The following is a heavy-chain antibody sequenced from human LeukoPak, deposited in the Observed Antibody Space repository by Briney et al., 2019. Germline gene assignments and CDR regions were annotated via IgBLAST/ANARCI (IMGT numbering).Heavy chain of an antibody. V-gene: IGHV4-31*03. J-gene: IGHJ4*02. CDR2: IYYSGST. CDR1: GGSISSGGYY. CDR3: ARHGPIDPAYCGGDCYSILNYFDY. Sequence: SETLSLTCTVSGGSISSGGYYWSWIRQHPGKGVEWIGYIYYSGSTYYNPSLKSRVTISVDTSKNQFSLKLSSVTAADTAVYYCARHGPIDPAYCGGDCYSILNYFDYWGQGTLVTVSS. D-gene: IGHD2-21*02.